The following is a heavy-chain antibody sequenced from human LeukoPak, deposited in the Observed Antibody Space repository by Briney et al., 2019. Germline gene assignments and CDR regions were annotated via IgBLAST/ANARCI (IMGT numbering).Heavy chain of an antibody. CDR1: GYSISSGYY. V-gene: IGHV4-38-2*02. J-gene: IGHJ6*03. D-gene: IGHD5-18*01. Sequence: SETLSLTCTVSGYSISSGYYWGWIRQPPGKGLEWIGSIYYSGSTYYNPSLKSRVTISVDTSKNQFSLKLSSVTAADTAVYYCARGYSYSYYYYYYMDVWGKGTTVTVSS. CDR2: IYYSGST. CDR3: ARGYSYSYYYYYYMDV.